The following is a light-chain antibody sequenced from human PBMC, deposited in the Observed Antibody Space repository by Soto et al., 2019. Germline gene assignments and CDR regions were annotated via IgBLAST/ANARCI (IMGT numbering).Light chain of an antibody. J-gene: IGLJ2*01. CDR3: SSYTSSSTLYVV. CDR1: SSDVGGYNY. V-gene: IGLV2-14*01. CDR2: EVY. Sequence: QSALTQPASVSGSPGQSIIISCTGTSSDVGGYNYVSWYQLHPGKAPPLIIYEVYTRPSGVSSRFSGSKSGNTASLIISGLQAEDEADYYCSSYTSSSTLYVVFGGGTKLTVL.